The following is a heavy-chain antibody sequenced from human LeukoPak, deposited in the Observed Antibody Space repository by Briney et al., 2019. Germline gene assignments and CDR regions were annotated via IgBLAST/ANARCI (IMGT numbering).Heavy chain of an antibody. V-gene: IGHV3-7*03. J-gene: IGHJ4*02. CDR2: INQDGSEK. Sequence: QTGGSLRLSCVASGFTFSSHWMSWVRQAPGKGLEWVANINQDGSEKNYVDSVKGRFSISRDNAKNSLSLRMNSLTAEDTALYYCARTYSGGWSASDYWGQGTLVAVSS. CDR3: ARTYSGGWSASDY. CDR1: GFTFSSHW. D-gene: IGHD6-19*01.